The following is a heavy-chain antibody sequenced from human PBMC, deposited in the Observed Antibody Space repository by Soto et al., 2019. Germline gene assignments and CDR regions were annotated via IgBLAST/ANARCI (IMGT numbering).Heavy chain of an antibody. Sequence: GGSLRLSCAASGFTFSNYAVTWVRQAPGKGLEWVSTISGSGGSTYYADSVKGRFTISRDNSKNTLYLQMNSLRAEDTAVYFCAKRRTTGASDIQYWGPGTLVTVSS. CDR1: GFTFSNYA. D-gene: IGHD4-17*01. V-gene: IGHV3-23*01. J-gene: IGHJ4*02. CDR2: ISGSGGST. CDR3: AKRRTTGASDIQY.